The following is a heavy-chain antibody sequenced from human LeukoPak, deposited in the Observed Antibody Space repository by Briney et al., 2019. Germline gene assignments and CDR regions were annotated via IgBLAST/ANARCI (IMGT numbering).Heavy chain of an antibody. J-gene: IGHJ4*02. V-gene: IGHV3-33*01. Sequence: PGRSLRLSCAASGFTFSSYGMHWVRQAPGKGLEWVAVIWYDGSNKYYADSVKGRFTISRDNSKNTLYLQMNSLRAEDTAVYYCARVKSSSTNVLLWFGELLPDYWGQGTLVTVSS. CDR3: ARVKSSSTNVLLWFGELLPDY. CDR2: IWYDGSNK. D-gene: IGHD3-10*01. CDR1: GFTFSSYG.